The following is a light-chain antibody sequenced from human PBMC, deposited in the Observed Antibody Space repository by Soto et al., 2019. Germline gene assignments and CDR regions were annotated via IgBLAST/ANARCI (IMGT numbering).Light chain of an antibody. CDR2: HAS. Sequence: PGESATLSCRANQVVSSSYLAWYQQKPGQAPRLLIYHASDRANGVPDRFSGSGSGTDFALTITRLEPEDFALFYCQQYGTFPFSFGQGTKLEIK. J-gene: IGKJ2*01. CDR3: QQYGTFPFS. CDR1: QVVSSSY. V-gene: IGKV3-20*01.